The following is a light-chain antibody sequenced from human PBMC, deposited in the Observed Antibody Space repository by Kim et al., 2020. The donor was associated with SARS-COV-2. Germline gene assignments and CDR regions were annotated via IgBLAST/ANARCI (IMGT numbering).Light chain of an antibody. CDR1: QSISSY. CDR3: QQSYSTPYT. V-gene: IGKV1-39*01. Sequence: SASVGDRVTITCRASQSISSYLNWYQQKPGQAPKLLIYAASSLQSGVPSRFSGSGSGTDFTLTISSLQPEDFATYYCQQSYSTPYTFGQGTKLEI. J-gene: IGKJ2*01. CDR2: AAS.